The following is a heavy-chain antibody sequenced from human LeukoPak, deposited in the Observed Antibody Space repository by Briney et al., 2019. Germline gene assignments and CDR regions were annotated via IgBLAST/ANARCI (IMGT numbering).Heavy chain of an antibody. CDR3: AGGRIAVALYYGMDV. CDR1: GFTFSSYA. J-gene: IGHJ6*02. CDR2: ISGSGGSA. Sequence: GGSLRLSCAASGFTFSSYAMSWVRQAPGKGLEWVSAISGSGGSAYYADSVKGRFTISRDNSKNTVYLQMNSLRAADTAVYYCAGGRIAVALYYGMDVWGHGTTVTVFS. D-gene: IGHD6-19*01. V-gene: IGHV3-23*01.